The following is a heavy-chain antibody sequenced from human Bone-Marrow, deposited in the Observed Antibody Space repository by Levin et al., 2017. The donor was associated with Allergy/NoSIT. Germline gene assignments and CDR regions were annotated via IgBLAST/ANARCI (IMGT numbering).Heavy chain of an antibody. J-gene: IGHJ6*02. D-gene: IGHD2-2*01. V-gene: IGHV3-30*18. CDR1: GFTFSSYG. CDR2: ISYDGSNK. Sequence: GGSLRLSCAASGFTFSSYGMHWVRQAPGKGLEWVAVISYDGSNKYYADSVKGRFTISRDNSKNTLYLQMNSLRAEDTAVYYCAKDRYRMPDTRLYYYYGMDVWGQGTTVTVSS. CDR3: AKDRYRMPDTRLYYYYGMDV.